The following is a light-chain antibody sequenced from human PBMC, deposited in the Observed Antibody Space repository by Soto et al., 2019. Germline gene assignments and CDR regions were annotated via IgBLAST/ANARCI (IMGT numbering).Light chain of an antibody. CDR1: QSVSSSY. Sequence: EIVLTQSPGTLSLTQGERATLSCRASQSVSSSYLAWYQQKPGQAPRLLIYGASSRATGIPDRFSGSGSGTDFTLTISCLQSEDFATYYCQQYYSFPPTFGQGTRL. V-gene: IGKV3-20*01. CDR3: QQYYSFPPT. CDR2: GAS. J-gene: IGKJ5*01.